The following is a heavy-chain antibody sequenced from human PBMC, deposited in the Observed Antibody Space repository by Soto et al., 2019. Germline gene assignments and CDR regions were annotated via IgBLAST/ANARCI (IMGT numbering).Heavy chain of an antibody. J-gene: IGHJ5*02. Sequence: PAGSLRLSCAASGFTFSSYWMSWVRQAPGKGLEWVANIKQDGSEKYYVDSVKGRFTISRDNAKNSLYLQMNSLRAEDTAVYYCAREPVPAAMSWAQGLDPWGQGTLVTVTS. CDR2: IKQDGSEK. V-gene: IGHV3-7*01. CDR3: AREPVPAAMSWAQGLDP. D-gene: IGHD2-2*01. CDR1: GFTFSSYW.